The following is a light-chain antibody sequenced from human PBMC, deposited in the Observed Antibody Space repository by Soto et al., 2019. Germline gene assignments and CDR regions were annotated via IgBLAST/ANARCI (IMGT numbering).Light chain of an antibody. Sequence: QSVLTQPPSASGTPGQRVTISCSESRSNIGSKTVYWYQHLPGTAPKLLIHSNNQRPSGVPDRFSGSKSGTSASLAISGLQAEDEADYYCCSYGGSYTWVFGGGTKLTVL. J-gene: IGLJ3*02. V-gene: IGLV1-44*01. CDR1: RSNIGSKT. CDR2: SNN. CDR3: CSYGGSYTWV.